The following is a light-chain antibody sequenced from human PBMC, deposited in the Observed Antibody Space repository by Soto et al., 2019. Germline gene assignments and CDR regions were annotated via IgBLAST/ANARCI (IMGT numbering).Light chain of an antibody. CDR3: QQYGSSPLT. Sequence: EVVLTQSPGTLSWSPGERATVSCRASQRVSSSYLAWYQQKLGQAPRLLIYGASSRATGIPDRFSGSGSGTDFTLTISRLEPEDFAVYYCQQYGSSPLTFGGGTKVDI. CDR2: GAS. CDR1: QRVSSSY. J-gene: IGKJ4*01. V-gene: IGKV3-20*01.